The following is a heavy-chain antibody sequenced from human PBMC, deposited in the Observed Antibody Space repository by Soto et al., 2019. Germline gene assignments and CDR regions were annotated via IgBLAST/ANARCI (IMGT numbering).Heavy chain of an antibody. CDR1: GGSISSYY. J-gene: IGHJ6*03. Sequence: QVQLQESGPGLVKPSETLSLTCTVSGGSISSYYWSWIRQPPGKGLEWIGYIYYSGSTNYNPSLKSRVTISVDTSKNQFSLKLSSVTAADTAVYYCARAGYSYGSYYYYYYMDVWGKGTTVTASS. D-gene: IGHD5-18*01. V-gene: IGHV4-59*01. CDR2: IYYSGST. CDR3: ARAGYSYGSYYYYYYMDV.